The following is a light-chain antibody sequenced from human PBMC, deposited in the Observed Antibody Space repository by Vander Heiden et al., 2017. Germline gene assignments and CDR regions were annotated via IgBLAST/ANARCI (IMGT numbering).Light chain of an antibody. V-gene: IGKV3-15*01. CDR3: QQDNNWPLA. CDR1: QSVRRN. Sequence: EIVMTQSPATLSVSPGERATLSCRASQSVRRNLAWYQRKPGQAPRLLIYGASTRATGIPDRFSGSGSGTEFTLTISSLESEDFAVYYCQQDNNWPLAFGPGTKVDIK. CDR2: GAS. J-gene: IGKJ3*01.